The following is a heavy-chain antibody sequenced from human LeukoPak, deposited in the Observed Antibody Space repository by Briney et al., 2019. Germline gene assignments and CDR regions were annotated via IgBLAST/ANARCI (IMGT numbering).Heavy chain of an antibody. D-gene: IGHD3-16*01. Sequence: GGSLRLSCAASGFTFSSYAMHWVRQAPGKGLEWVAVMSYDGSNKYYADSVKGRFTISRDTSKNTLYLQVNSLRGEDTAVYYCARAGGGHFFYGMDVWGQGTTVTVSS. CDR1: GFTFSSYA. V-gene: IGHV3-30*04. J-gene: IGHJ6*02. CDR2: MSYDGSNK. CDR3: ARAGGGHFFYGMDV.